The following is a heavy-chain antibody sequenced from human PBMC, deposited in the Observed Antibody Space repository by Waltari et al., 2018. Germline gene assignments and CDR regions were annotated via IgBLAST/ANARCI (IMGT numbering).Heavy chain of an antibody. CDR2: ISAYNGNT. D-gene: IGHD2-15*01. CDR3: ARDRDCSGGSCPRDY. CDR1: GYTFTSYG. Sequence: QVQLVQSGAEVKKPGASAKVSCKASGYTFTSYGTSWVRQAPGQGLERMGWISAYNGNTNYEQKLQGRVTMTTDTSTSTAYMELRSLRSDDTAVYYCARDRDCSGGSCPRDYWGQGTLVTVSS. V-gene: IGHV1-18*01. J-gene: IGHJ4*02.